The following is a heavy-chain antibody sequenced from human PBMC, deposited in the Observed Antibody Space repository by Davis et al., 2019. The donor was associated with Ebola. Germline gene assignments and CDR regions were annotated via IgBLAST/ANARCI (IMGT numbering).Heavy chain of an antibody. J-gene: IGHJ6*02. CDR3: ARQRSIVARYYYYYGMDV. D-gene: IGHD6-6*01. V-gene: IGHV4-34*01. Sequence: SETLSLTCAVYGGSFSGYYWSWIRQPPGKGLEWIGEINHSGSTNYNPSLKSRVTISVDTSKNQFSLKLSSVTAADTAVYYCARQRSIVARYYYYYGMDVWGQGTTVTVSS. CDR2: INHSGST. CDR1: GGSFSGYY.